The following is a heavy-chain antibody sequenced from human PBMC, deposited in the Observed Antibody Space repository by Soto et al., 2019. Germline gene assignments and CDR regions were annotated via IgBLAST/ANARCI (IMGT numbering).Heavy chain of an antibody. J-gene: IGHJ6*02. V-gene: IGHV4-59*01. CDR3: GRMYYYDSSGYLYYYYYYGMDV. CDR2: IYYSGST. Sequence: SETLSLTCTVSGGSISSYYWSWIRQPPGKGLEWIGYIYYSGSTNYNPSLKSRVTISVDTSKNQFSLKLSSVTAAAPAVYYCGRMYYYDSSGYLYYYYYYGMDVWGQGTTVTVSS. D-gene: IGHD3-22*01. CDR1: GGSISSYY.